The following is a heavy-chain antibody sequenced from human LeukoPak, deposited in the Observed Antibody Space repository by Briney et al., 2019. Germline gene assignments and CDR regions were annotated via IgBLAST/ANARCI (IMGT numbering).Heavy chain of an antibody. D-gene: IGHD6-19*01. CDR2: IIPIFGTA. Sequence: SVKVSCTASGGTFSSYAISWVRQAPGQGLEWMGGIIPIFGTASYAQKFQGRVTITADESTSTAYMELSSLRSEDTAVYYCARDHSGYSSGWSHSWFDPWGQGTLVTVSS. J-gene: IGHJ5*02. CDR3: ARDHSGYSSGWSHSWFDP. CDR1: GGTFSSYA. V-gene: IGHV1-69*13.